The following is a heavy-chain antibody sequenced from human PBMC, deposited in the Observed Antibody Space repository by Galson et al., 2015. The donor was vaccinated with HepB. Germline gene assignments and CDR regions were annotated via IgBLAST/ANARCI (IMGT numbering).Heavy chain of an antibody. V-gene: IGHV2-70*04. CDR3: ARTAPGFGSNSD. Sequence: PALVKPTQTLTLTCTLSGFSLSTSGMRVSWIRQPPGKALEWLARIDWNDEKFYSASLKTRLSISKDTSKNQVVFTMTNMSPVDTATYYCARTAPGFGSNSDWGQGTLVTVSS. CDR1: GFSLSTSGMR. D-gene: IGHD2-2*01. CDR2: IDWNDEK. J-gene: IGHJ4*02.